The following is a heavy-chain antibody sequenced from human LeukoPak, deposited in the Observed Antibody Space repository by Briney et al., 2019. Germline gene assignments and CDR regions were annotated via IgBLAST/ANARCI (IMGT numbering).Heavy chain of an antibody. Sequence: PGGSLRLTCAASEFTFSSYWMHWVRQAPGEGLVWVSRISGDGSSTTYADSVKGRFIFSRDNSKNTLYLQMDSLRAEDTAVYYCTRRVDATRWYDPWGQGTLVTVSS. J-gene: IGHJ5*02. CDR1: EFTFSSYW. V-gene: IGHV3-74*03. CDR3: TRRVDATRWYDP. CDR2: ISGDGSST. D-gene: IGHD2-15*01.